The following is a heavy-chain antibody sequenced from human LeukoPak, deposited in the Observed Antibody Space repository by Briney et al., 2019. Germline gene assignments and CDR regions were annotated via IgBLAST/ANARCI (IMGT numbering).Heavy chain of an antibody. CDR2: ISGGGGIT. J-gene: IGHJ4*02. CDR1: GFTFSSYA. CDR3: AKDVAVAGRGHYFDY. Sequence: GGSQRFSCAASGFTFSSYAMSWVRQAPGKGLEWVSAISGGGGITYYADSVKGRFTISRDNSKNTLYLQMNSLRAEDTAVYYCAKDVAVAGRGHYFDYWGQGTLVTVSS. D-gene: IGHD6-19*01. V-gene: IGHV3-23*01.